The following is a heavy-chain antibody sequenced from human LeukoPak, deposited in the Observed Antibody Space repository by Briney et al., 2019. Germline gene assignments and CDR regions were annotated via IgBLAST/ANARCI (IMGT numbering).Heavy chain of an antibody. D-gene: IGHD6-13*01. CDR1: GFTFSSYG. V-gene: IGHV3-23*01. CDR2: ISGSGGST. J-gene: IGHJ1*01. Sequence: GGSLRLSCAASGFTFSSYGMSWVRQAPGKGLEWVSAISGSGGSTYYADSVKGRFTISRDNSKNTLYLQMNSLRAEDTAVYYCAKNPLSSSWEYFQHWGQGTLVTVSS. CDR3: AKNPLSSSWEYFQH.